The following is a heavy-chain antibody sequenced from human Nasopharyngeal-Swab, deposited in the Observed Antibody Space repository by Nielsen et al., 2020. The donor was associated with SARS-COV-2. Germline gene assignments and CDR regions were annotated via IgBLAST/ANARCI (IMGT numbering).Heavy chain of an antibody. D-gene: IGHD6-19*01. V-gene: IGHV1-18*01. CDR2: ISAYNGNT. J-gene: IGHJ5*02. CDR1: GYTLTSYG. Sequence: ASVNVSCKASGYTLTSYGISWVRPAPGQGLEWMGWISAYNGNTNYAQKLQGRVTMTTDTSTSTAYMALRSLISDNTAVYYCAGDWYERQWLVGNWFDPWGQGTLVTVSS. CDR3: AGDWYERQWLVGNWFDP.